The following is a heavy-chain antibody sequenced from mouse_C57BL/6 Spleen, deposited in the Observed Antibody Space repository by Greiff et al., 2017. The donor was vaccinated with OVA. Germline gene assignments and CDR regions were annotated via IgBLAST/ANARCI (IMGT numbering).Heavy chain of an antibody. J-gene: IGHJ2*01. Sequence: QVQLQQPGAELVRPGSSVKLSCKASGYTFTSYWMHWVKQRPIQGLEWIGNIDPSDSETPYNQKFKDKATLTVDKSSSTAYMQLSSLTSEDSAVYYCAREGIYDGYFDYWGQGTTLTVSS. CDR1: GYTFTSYW. CDR3: AREGIYDGYFDY. CDR2: IDPSDSET. V-gene: IGHV1-52*01. D-gene: IGHD2-3*01.